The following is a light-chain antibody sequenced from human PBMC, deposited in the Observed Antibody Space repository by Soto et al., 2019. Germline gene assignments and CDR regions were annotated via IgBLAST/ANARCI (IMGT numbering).Light chain of an antibody. CDR1: SSNIGAGYD. CDR3: QSYDTSLSAVV. CDR2: DND. Sequence: QSVLTQPPSLSGAPGQRVTISCTGSSSNIGAGYDVHWYQHLPGTAPKLLIYDNDNRPSGVPDRFSGSKSGTSASLAITGLQADDEADYYCQSYDTSLSAVVFGGGTKLNVL. V-gene: IGLV1-40*01. J-gene: IGLJ2*01.